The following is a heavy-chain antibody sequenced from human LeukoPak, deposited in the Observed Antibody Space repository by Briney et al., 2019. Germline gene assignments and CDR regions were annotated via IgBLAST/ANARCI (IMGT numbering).Heavy chain of an antibody. CDR3: VRVHRYSSSWDSFDY. Sequence: GGSLRLSCAASGFTFNSYNMNWVRQAPGKGLEWVSSISSSRNYIYYADSVKGRFTISRDNANNSLYLQMNSLRADDTALYYCVRVHRYSSSWDSFDYWGQGTLVTVSS. CDR2: ISSSRNYI. V-gene: IGHV3-21*04. CDR1: GFTFNSYN. D-gene: IGHD6-13*01. J-gene: IGHJ4*02.